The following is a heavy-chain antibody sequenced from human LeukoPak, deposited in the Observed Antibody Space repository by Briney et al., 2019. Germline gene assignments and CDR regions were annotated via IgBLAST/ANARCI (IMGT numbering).Heavy chain of an antibody. CDR3: AREPQEYCSGGSCYAGFDY. CDR1: GYTFTSYY. J-gene: IGHJ4*02. Sequence: ASVKVSCKASGYTFTSYYMHWVRQAPGQGLEWMGIINPSGGSTSYAQKFQGRVTMTRDTSTSTVYMELSSLRSEDTAVYYCAREPQEYCSGGSCYAGFDYWGQGTLVTVSS. V-gene: IGHV1-46*01. D-gene: IGHD2-15*01. CDR2: INPSGGST.